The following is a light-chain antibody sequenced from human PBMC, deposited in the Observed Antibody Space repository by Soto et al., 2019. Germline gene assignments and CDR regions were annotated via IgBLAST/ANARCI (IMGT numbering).Light chain of an antibody. J-gene: IGKJ2*01. Sequence: EIVLTQSPGTLSLSTGERATLSCRASQSVSSSYLAWYQQKPGQAPRLLIYGASSRATGIPDRLSGSGSGTDFTLTISRLEPEDFAVYFCQQYGSSPTFGQGNKLDIK. CDR2: GAS. CDR3: QQYGSSPT. CDR1: QSVSSSY. V-gene: IGKV3-20*01.